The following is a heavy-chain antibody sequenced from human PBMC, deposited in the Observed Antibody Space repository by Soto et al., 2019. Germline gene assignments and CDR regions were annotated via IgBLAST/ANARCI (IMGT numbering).Heavy chain of an antibody. CDR3: ASPRDYCVTTSNCFIAFDI. Sequence: AQLVESGGSLVKPGGSLRLSCAASGFSCGDYIMNWVRQAPGRGLEWVASISHIGSYICYADSVKGRFTISRDNSRDSLYLLMDSLRVDDTAIYYCASPRDYCVTTSNCFIAFDIWGPGTRVTVSS. J-gene: IGHJ3*02. D-gene: IGHD4-17*01. CDR2: ISHIGSYI. V-gene: IGHV3-21*01. CDR1: GFSCGDYI.